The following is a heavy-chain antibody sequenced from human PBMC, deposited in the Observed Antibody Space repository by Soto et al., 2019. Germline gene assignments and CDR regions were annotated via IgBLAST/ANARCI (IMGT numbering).Heavy chain of an antibody. V-gene: IGHV4-34*01. CDR2: INHSGST. D-gene: IGHD3-3*01. J-gene: IGHJ3*02. Sequence: SETLSLTCAVYGGSFSCYYWSWIRQPPGKGLEWIGEINHSGSTNYNPSLKSRVTISVDTSKNQFSLKLSSVTAADTAVYYCARVFGDDFWSGYSSYDAFDIWGQGTMVTVSS. CDR1: GGSFSCYY. CDR3: ARVFGDDFWSGYSSYDAFDI.